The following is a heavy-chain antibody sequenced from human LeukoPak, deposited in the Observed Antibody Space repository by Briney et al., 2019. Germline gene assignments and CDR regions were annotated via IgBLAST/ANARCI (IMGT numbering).Heavy chain of an antibody. CDR2: IGTAGDT. V-gene: IGHV3-13*01. J-gene: IGHJ6*03. CDR1: GFTLSSYD. Sequence: GGSLRLSCAASGFTLSSYDMHWVRQATGKGLEWVSAIGTAGDTYYPGSVKGRFTISRENAKNSLYLQMNSLRAGDTAVYYCAGMGYYYYMDVWGKGTTVTVSS. CDR3: AGMGYYYYMDV. D-gene: IGHD5-24*01.